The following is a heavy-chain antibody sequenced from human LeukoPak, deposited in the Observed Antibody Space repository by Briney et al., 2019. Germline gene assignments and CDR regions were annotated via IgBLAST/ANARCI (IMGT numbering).Heavy chain of an antibody. Sequence: PGGSLSLSCAVSGFTVSIIYMSWVRQAPGKGLEWESVIYSGGSTYYADSVKGRFTISRDNAKNSLYLQMNSLRAEDTAVYYCARAVLLWFGELLSDAFDIWGQGTMVTVSS. CDR3: ARAVLLWFGELLSDAFDI. CDR2: IYSGGST. V-gene: IGHV3-66*01. CDR1: GFTVSIIY. D-gene: IGHD3-10*01. J-gene: IGHJ3*02.